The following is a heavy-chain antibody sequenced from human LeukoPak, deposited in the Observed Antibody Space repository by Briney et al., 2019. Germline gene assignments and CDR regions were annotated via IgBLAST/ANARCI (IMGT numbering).Heavy chain of an antibody. D-gene: IGHD2-15*01. J-gene: IGHJ4*02. CDR1: GFTFSSYE. CDR2: ISSSGSTI. CDR3: ARDTGCSGGSGYSCLDY. V-gene: IGHV3-48*03. Sequence: GGSLRLSSAASGFTFSSYEMNWVRQAPGKGLEGVSYISSSGSTIYYADSVKRRFTISRDNAKNSLYLQKNSLRDEDTAVYYGARDTGCSGGSGYSCLDYWGQGTLVTVSS.